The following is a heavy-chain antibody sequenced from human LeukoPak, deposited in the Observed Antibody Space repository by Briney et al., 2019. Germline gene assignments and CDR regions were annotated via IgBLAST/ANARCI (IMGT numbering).Heavy chain of an antibody. V-gene: IGHV4-39*07. D-gene: IGHD5-12*01. CDR3: ARWHSGYDYFDY. CDR2: IYYSGST. CDR1: GGSISSSSYY. J-gene: IGHJ4*02. Sequence: SETLSLTCTVSGGSISSSSYYWGWIRQPPGKGLEWIGSIYYSGSTYYNPSLKSRVTISVDTSKNQFSLKLSSVTAADTAVYYCARWHSGYDYFDYWGQGTLVKVSS.